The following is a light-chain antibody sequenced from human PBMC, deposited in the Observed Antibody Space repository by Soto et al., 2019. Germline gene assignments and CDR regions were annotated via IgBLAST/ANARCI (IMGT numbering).Light chain of an antibody. V-gene: IGKV1-12*01. CDR1: QGISSF. CDR3: QQANRFPLT. CDR2: TAS. Sequence: DIQMTQSPSSVSASVGDRVTITCRASQGISSFLAWYQQKPGKAPNLLIHTASSLQSGVPSRFSGSGSGTDFTLTISSLQPEDFATYSCQQANRFPLTFGGGTKVEIK. J-gene: IGKJ4*01.